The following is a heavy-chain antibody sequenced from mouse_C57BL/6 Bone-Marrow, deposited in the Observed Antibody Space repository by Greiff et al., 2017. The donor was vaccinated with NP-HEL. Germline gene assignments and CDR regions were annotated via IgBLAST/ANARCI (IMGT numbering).Heavy chain of an antibody. CDR2: IYPGSGST. CDR3: ARYYGTFGY. CDR1: GYTLTSYW. Sequence: QVQLKQSGAELVKPGASVKMSCKASGYTLTSYWITWVKQRPGQGLEWIGDIYPGSGSTNYNEKFKSKATLTVDTSSSTAYMQLSSLTSEDSAVYYCARYYGTFGYWGQGTTLTVSS. J-gene: IGHJ2*01. D-gene: IGHD1-1*01. V-gene: IGHV1-55*01.